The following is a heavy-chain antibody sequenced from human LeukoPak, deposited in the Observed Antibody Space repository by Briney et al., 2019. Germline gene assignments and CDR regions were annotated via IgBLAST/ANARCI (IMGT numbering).Heavy chain of an antibody. CDR1: GGSISSGDYY. V-gene: IGHV4-30-4*08. Sequence: PSQTLSLTCTVSGGSISSGDYYWSWIRQPPGKGLEWIGYIYYSGTTYYNPSLKSRITISIDTSQNQLSMKLSSVTAADTGVYYCARQKRNSSGWYGDYWGQGTLVTVSS. D-gene: IGHD6-19*01. CDR2: IYYSGTT. J-gene: IGHJ4*02. CDR3: ARQKRNSSGWYGDY.